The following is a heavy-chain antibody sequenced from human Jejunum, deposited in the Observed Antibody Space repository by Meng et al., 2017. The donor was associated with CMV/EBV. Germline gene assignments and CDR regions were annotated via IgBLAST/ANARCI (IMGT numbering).Heavy chain of an antibody. V-gene: IGHV3-21*01. D-gene: IGHD2-2*02. CDR1: TYS. Sequence: TYSMNWVRQAPGKGLEWVSSISSSGDNIYYADSVKGRFTISRDNAKNSLFLQMNSLRAEDTAVYYCARGLMGCTSTSCYSGWFDPWGQGTLVTVSS. J-gene: IGHJ5*02. CDR3: ARGLMGCTSTSCYSGWFDP. CDR2: ISSSGDNI.